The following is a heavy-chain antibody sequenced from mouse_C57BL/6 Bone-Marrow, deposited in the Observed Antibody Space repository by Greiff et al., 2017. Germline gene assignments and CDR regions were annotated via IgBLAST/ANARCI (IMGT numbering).Heavy chain of an antibody. V-gene: IGHV1-81*01. Sequence: QVQLKESGAELARPGASVKLSCKASGYTFTSYGISWVKQRTGQGLEWIGEIYPRSGNTYYNEKFKGKATLTADKSSSTAYMELRSLTSEDSAVYFCARSTPIPWDGGYWGQGTTLTVSS. D-gene: IGHD4-1*01. CDR1: GYTFTSYG. CDR3: ARSTPIPWDGGY. J-gene: IGHJ2*01. CDR2: IYPRSGNT.